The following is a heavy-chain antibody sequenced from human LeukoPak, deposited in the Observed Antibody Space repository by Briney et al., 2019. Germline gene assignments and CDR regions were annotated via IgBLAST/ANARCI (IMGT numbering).Heavy chain of an antibody. Sequence: ASLKVSCKASGYTFSSYYINWVRQATGQGLEWMGYMNPNSGNTGYAQKYQGRDTMTSNTSISTAYMELSSLRSEDTAVYYCGRTPTMDLWGQGTLVTVSS. J-gene: IGHJ4*02. CDR3: GRTPTMDL. CDR2: MNPNSGNT. V-gene: IGHV1-8*01. D-gene: IGHD2-8*01. CDR1: GYTFSSYY.